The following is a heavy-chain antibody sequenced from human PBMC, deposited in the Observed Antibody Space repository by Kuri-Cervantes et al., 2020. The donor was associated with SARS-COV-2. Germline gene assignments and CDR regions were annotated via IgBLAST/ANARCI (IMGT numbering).Heavy chain of an antibody. CDR3: ARIPGYSSGWLAFDI. CDR2: IKRDGSEK. D-gene: IGHD6-19*01. Sequence: GESLKISCAASGSTFSSYWMSWVRQAPGKGLEWVANIKRDGSEKYYVDSVKGRFTISRDNAKNSLYLQMNSLRAEDTAVYYCARIPGYSSGWLAFDIWGQGTMVTVSS. V-gene: IGHV3-7*04. CDR1: GSTFSSYW. J-gene: IGHJ3*02.